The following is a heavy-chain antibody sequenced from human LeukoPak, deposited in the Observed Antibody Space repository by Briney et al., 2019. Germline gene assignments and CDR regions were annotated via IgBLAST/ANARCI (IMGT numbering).Heavy chain of an antibody. CDR2: IRYDGSNK. J-gene: IGHJ4*02. Sequence: GGSLRLSCAASGFTFSSYGMHWVHQAPGKGLEWVAFIRYDGSNKYYADSVKGRFTISRDNSKNTLYLQMNSLRAEDTAVYYCAQIFGVVKTSFDYWGQGTLVTVSS. CDR1: GFTFSSYG. V-gene: IGHV3-30*02. D-gene: IGHD3-3*01. CDR3: AQIFGVVKTSFDY.